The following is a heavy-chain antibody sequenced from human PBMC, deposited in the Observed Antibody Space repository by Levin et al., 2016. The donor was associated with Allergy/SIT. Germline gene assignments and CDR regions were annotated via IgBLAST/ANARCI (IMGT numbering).Heavy chain of an antibody. D-gene: IGHD6-13*01. CDR3: ARDRRSSSSWYKDAFDI. CDR1: GYTFTGYY. V-gene: IGHV1-2*02. CDR2: INPNSGGT. Sequence: ASVKVSCKASGYTFTGYYMHWVRQAPGQGLEWMGWINPNSGGTNYAQKFQGRVTMTRDTSISTAYMELSRLRSDDTAVYYCARDRRSSSSWYKDAFDIWGQGTMVTVSS. J-gene: IGHJ3*02.